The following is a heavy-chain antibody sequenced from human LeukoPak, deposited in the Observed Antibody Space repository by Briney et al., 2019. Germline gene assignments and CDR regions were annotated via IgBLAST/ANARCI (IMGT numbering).Heavy chain of an antibody. V-gene: IGHV1-18*01. CDR2: IRAYNGAT. J-gene: IGHJ4*02. Sequence: ASVKVSCNASGYTFASYGISWVRQAPGPGNERMGWIRAYNGATNFAQNPQGRVTMTTDTSTSTAYMELRSLRTDDTAVYYCARAGYNYGNPDDYWGQGTLVTVSS. CDR1: GYTFASYG. D-gene: IGHD5-18*01. CDR3: ARAGYNYGNPDDY.